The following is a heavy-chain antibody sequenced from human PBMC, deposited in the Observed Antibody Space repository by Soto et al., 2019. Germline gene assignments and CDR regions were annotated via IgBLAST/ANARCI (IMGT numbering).Heavy chain of an antibody. Sequence: GGSLRLSCVASGITFRSRAMSWVRQAPGEGLEWVAVITDTGGDAKYADSVRGRFTISRDNSKNTLYLQMNSLRVEDSAVYYCARAVTQYFDSWGQGSLGTVSS. CDR1: GITFRSRA. J-gene: IGHJ4*02. D-gene: IGHD4-4*01. V-gene: IGHV3-23*01. CDR3: ARAVTQYFDS. CDR2: ITDTGGDA.